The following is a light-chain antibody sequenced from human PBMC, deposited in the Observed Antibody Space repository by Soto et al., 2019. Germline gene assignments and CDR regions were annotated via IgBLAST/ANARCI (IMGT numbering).Light chain of an antibody. CDR2: DAS. CDR1: QSISNY. V-gene: IGKV3-11*01. Sequence: EIVLTQSPATLSLSPGQRATLSCRASQSISNYLAWYQHRPGQAPRLLIDDASNRATGIPARFSGSGSGTDFTLPISSLEPEDFAVYYCQHLRTFGQGTRLEIK. CDR3: QHLRT. J-gene: IGKJ5*01.